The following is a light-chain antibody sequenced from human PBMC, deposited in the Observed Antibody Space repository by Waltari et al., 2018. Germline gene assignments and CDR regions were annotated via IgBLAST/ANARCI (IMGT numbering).Light chain of an antibody. CDR3: SSYTSSNTLV. CDR1: SSDVGGYKY. V-gene: IGLV2-14*01. Sequence: QSALTQPASVSGSPGQSITIPCTGTSSDVGGYKYVSWYQQYPGKAPKLMIYKFIGRPSVVSDRFSGSKSGDTASLTISGLQAEDEADYFCSSYTSSNTLVFGGGTKLTVL. J-gene: IGLJ3*02. CDR2: KFI.